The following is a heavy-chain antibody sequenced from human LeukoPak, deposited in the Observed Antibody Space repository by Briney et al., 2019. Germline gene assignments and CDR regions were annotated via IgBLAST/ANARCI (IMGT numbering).Heavy chain of an antibody. CDR2: ISAYNGNT. CDR1: GYTFTSYG. J-gene: IGHJ4*02. D-gene: IGHD2-15*01. CDR3: ARDQPTLGYCSGGSCYYMLPFDY. Sequence: GASVKVSCKASGYTFTSYGISWVRQAPGQGLEWMGWISAYNGNTNYAQKLQGRVTMTTDTSTSTAYMELRSLRSDDTAVYYGARDQPTLGYCSGGSCYYMLPFDYWGQGTLVTVSS. V-gene: IGHV1-18*01.